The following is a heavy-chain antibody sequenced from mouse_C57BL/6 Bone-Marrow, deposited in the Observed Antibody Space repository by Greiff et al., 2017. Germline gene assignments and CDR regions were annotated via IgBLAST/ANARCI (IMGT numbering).Heavy chain of an antibody. CDR2: IDPETGGT. V-gene: IGHV1-15*01. CDR1: GYTFTDYE. D-gene: IGHD1-1*01. J-gene: IGHJ3*01. CDR3: TSHYGRSWFAD. Sequence: VQLQQSGAELVRPGASVTLSCKASGYTFTDYEMHWVKQTPVHGLEWIGAIDPETGGTAYNQKFKGKAILTADKSSSTAYMELRSLTSEDSAVYYCTSHYGRSWFADWGQGTLVTVSA.